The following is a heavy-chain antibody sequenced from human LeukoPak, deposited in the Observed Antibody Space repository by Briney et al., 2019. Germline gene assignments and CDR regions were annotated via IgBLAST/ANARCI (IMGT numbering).Heavy chain of an antibody. J-gene: IGHJ5*02. CDR3: AYCSGGSCSFPTEPDP. Sequence: SVKVSCKASGGTFSSYAISWVRQAPGQGLEWMGRIIPIFGTANYAQKFQGRVTITTDESTSTAYMELSSLRSEDTAVYYCAYCSGGSCSFPTEPDPWGQGTLLTVSS. V-gene: IGHV1-69*05. CDR2: IIPIFGTA. CDR1: GGTFSSYA. D-gene: IGHD2-15*01.